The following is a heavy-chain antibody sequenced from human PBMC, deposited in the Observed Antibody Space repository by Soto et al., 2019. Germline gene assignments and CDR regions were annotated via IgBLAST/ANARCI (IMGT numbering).Heavy chain of an antibody. D-gene: IGHD5-12*01. V-gene: IGHV4-59*01. Sequence: SETLSLTCTVSGGSISTYYWSWIRQPPGKGLEWIGYIYYSGSTNYNPSLQSRGTISVDTSKNRFSLKLSSVTAADTAVYYCARAPFSGYDLYWFDPWGQGTLVTVSS. CDR3: ARAPFSGYDLYWFDP. J-gene: IGHJ5*02. CDR2: IYYSGST. CDR1: GGSISTYY.